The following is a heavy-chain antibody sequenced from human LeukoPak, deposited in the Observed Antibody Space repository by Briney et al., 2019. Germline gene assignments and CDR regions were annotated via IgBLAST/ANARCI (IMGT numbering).Heavy chain of an antibody. CDR2: ISAYNGNT. Sequence: ASVKVSCKATGYTFTSYGISWVRQAPGQGLEWMGWISAYNGNTNYAQKLQGRVTMTTDTSTSTAYMELRSLRSDDTAVYYCARDGTHGHFDWLLHHWGQGTLVTVSS. V-gene: IGHV1-18*04. CDR3: ARDGTHGHFDWLLHH. CDR1: GYTFTSYG. D-gene: IGHD3-9*01. J-gene: IGHJ4*02.